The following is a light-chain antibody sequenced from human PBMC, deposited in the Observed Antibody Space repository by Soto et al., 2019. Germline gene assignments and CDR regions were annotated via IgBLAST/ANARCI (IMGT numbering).Light chain of an antibody. Sequence: IVMTQSPATLSVSPGARATLSCRASESIGSNLAWYQQKPGQPPRLLIYAASTRATGIPGRFSGSGYGTEFTLTISTLQSEDFAVYYCQQYNNWPLKYTFGQGTKVDIK. CDR3: QQYNNWPLKYT. J-gene: IGKJ2*01. V-gene: IGKV3-15*01. CDR1: ESIGSN. CDR2: AAS.